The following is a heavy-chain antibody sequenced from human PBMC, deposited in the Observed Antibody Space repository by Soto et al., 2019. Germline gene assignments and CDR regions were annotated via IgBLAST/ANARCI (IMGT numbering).Heavy chain of an antibody. CDR3: SSSQGSSTSLEIYYYYYYGMDV. Sequence: ASVKVSCKASGYTFTSYAMHWVRQAPGQRLEWMGWINAGNGNTKYSQKFQGRVTITRDTSASTAYMELSSLRSEDTAVFYCSSSQGSSTSLEIYYYYYYGMDVWGQGTTVTVSS. D-gene: IGHD2-2*01. CDR1: GYTFTSYA. J-gene: IGHJ6*02. V-gene: IGHV1-3*01. CDR2: INAGNGNT.